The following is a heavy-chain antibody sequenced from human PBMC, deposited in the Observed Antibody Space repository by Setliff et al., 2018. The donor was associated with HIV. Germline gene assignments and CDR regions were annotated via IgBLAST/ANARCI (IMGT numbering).Heavy chain of an antibody. V-gene: IGHV1-2*02. J-gene: IGHJ3*02. Sequence: ASVKVSCKASGYTFTGYYMHWVRQAPGQGLEWMGWINPNSGGTNYAQRFQGRVTMTRDTSISTAYMELSRLRSDDTAVYYCARDRGVYCISSSCYSPVDAFDIWGQGTMVTVSS. CDR2: INPNSGGT. CDR3: ARDRGVYCISSSCYSPVDAFDI. D-gene: IGHD2-2*01. CDR1: GYTFTGYY.